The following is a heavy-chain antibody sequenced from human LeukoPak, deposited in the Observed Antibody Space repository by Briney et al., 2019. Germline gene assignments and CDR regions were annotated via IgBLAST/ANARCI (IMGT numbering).Heavy chain of an antibody. Sequence: PSETLSLTCVVSGGSFSSSNWWSWVRQPPGKGLEWIGEIYYSGSTNYNPSLKSQVTISIDKSKNQFSLKLTSVTAADTAVYYCARDHEATPFDYWGQGTLVTVSS. CDR2: IYYSGST. CDR1: GGSFSSSNW. J-gene: IGHJ4*02. V-gene: IGHV4-4*02. D-gene: IGHD5-12*01. CDR3: ARDHEATPFDY.